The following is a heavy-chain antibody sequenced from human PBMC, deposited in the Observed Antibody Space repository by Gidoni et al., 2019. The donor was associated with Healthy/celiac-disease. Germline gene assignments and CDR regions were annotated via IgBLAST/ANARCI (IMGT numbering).Heavy chain of an antibody. CDR2: ISGSGGST. Sequence: EVQLLESGGGLVQPGGSLRLSCAASGFTFSSYAMSWVRQAPGKGLEWVSAISGSGGSTYYADSVKGRFTISRDNSKNTLYLQMNSLRAEDTAVYYCAKEARNTAMSLRGYYGMDVWGQGTTVTVSS. D-gene: IGHD5-18*01. CDR3: AKEARNTAMSLRGYYGMDV. J-gene: IGHJ6*02. CDR1: GFTFSSYA. V-gene: IGHV3-23*01.